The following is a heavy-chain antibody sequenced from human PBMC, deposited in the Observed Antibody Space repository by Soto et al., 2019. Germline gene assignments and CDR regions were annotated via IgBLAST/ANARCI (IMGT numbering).Heavy chain of an antibody. J-gene: IGHJ5*02. CDR3: ARVPRSITIFGVVPLPLDP. Sequence: GGSLRLSCAASGFTFSSYSMNWVRQAPGKGLEWVSSISSSSSYIYYADSVKGRFTISRDNAKNSLYLQMNSLRAEDTAVYYCARVPRSITIFGVVPLPLDPWGQGTLVTVSS. CDR2: ISSSSSYI. CDR1: GFTFSSYS. V-gene: IGHV3-21*01. D-gene: IGHD3-3*01.